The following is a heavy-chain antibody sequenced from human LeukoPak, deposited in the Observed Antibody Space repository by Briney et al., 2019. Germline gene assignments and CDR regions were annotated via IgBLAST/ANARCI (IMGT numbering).Heavy chain of an antibody. Sequence: GESLKISCRGSGFTFNTYWIGWVRQMPGKGLEWMGVIYPGDSDTRYSPSFQAQVTISADKSISTAYLQWSSLKASDTAMYYCARLNDGSAGTWGQGTLVTVSS. CDR2: IYPGDSDT. CDR1: GFTFNTYW. J-gene: IGHJ4*02. D-gene: IGHD1-1*01. V-gene: IGHV5-51*01. CDR3: ARLNDGSAGT.